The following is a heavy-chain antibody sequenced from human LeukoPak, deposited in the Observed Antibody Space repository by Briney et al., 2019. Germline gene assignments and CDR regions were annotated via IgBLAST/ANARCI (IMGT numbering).Heavy chain of an antibody. CDR1: GFTFDDYT. CDR2: ISWDGGRK. J-gene: IGHJ4*02. Sequence: GGSLRLSCAASGFTFDDYTMHWVRQAPGKGLEWVSLISWDGGRKHYADSVKGRFTISRDNSKNSLYLQMNGLRSEDTALYYCAKDVGAAADPYHFDYWGQGTLVTVSS. V-gene: IGHV3-43*01. D-gene: IGHD6-13*01. CDR3: AKDVGAAADPYHFDY.